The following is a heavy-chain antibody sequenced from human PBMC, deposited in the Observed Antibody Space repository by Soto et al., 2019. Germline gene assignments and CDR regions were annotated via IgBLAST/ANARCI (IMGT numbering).Heavy chain of an antibody. D-gene: IGHD3-3*01. V-gene: IGHV2-5*02. CDR3: AHSDYDFWSGYYILDY. CDR2: IYWDDDK. J-gene: IGHJ4*02. CDR1: GFSLSTSGVG. Sequence: SGPTLVKPTQTLTLTCTFSGFSLSTSGVGVGWIRQPPGKALEWLALIYWDDDKRYSPSLKSRLTITKDTSKNQVVLTMTNMDPVDTATYYCAHSDYDFWSGYYILDYWGQGTLVTVSS.